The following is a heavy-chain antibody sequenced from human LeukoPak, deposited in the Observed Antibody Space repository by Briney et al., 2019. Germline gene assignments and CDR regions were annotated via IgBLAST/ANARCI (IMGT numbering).Heavy chain of an antibody. CDR2: INHSGST. Sequence: SETLSLTCAVYGGSFSGYYWSWIRQPPGKGLEWIGEINHSGSTNYNPSLKSRVTISVDTSKNQFSLKLSSVAAADTAVYYCARYTARRRVYYYYYMDVWGKGTTVTVSS. J-gene: IGHJ6*03. CDR1: GGSFSGYY. D-gene: IGHD2-2*02. V-gene: IGHV4-34*01. CDR3: ARYTARRRVYYYYYMDV.